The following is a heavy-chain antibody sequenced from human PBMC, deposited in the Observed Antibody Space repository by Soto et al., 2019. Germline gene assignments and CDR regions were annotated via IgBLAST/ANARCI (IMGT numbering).Heavy chain of an antibody. CDR3: ARPDPYYDFWSAPPVSRYYYGMDV. D-gene: IGHD3-3*01. J-gene: IGHJ6*02. V-gene: IGHV1-69*13. CDR2: IIPIFGTA. CDR1: GGTFSSYA. Sequence: SVKVSCKASGGTFSSYAISWVRQAPGQGLERMGGIIPIFGTANYAQKFQGRVTITADESTSTAYMELSSLRSEDTAVYYCARPDPYYDFWSAPPVSRYYYGMDVWGQGTTVTVSS.